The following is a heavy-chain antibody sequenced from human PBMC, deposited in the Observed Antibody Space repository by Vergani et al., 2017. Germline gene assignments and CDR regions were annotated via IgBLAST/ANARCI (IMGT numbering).Heavy chain of an antibody. CDR2: ISSSGSTI. CDR3: ARDSAVVAAGAYYYYGMDV. V-gene: IGHV3-48*03. D-gene: IGHD2-15*01. J-gene: IGHJ6*02. Sequence: EVQLVESGGGLVQPGGSLRLSCAASGFTFSSYEMNWVRQAPGTGLEWVSYISSSGSTIYYADSVKGRFTISRDNAKNSLYLQMNSLRAEDTAVYYCARDSAVVAAGAYYYYGMDVWGQGTTVTVSS. CDR1: GFTFSSYE.